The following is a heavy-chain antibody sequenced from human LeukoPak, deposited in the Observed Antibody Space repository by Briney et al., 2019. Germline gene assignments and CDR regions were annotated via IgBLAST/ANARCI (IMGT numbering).Heavy chain of an antibody. D-gene: IGHD4-17*01. CDR2: ISYDGSNK. V-gene: IGHV3-30*19. J-gene: IGHJ4*02. CDR3: ARDHDYGDYRPDY. CDR1: GFPFTTYG. Sequence: GGSLRLSCAASGFPFTTYGMHWVRQAPGKGLEWVAVISYDGSNKYYAESVKGRFTISRDNSKNTLYLQMNSLRAEDAAVYYCARDHDYGDYRPDYWGQGTLVTVSS.